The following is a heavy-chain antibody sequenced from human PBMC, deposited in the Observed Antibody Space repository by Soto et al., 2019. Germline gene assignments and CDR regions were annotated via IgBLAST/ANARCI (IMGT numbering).Heavy chain of an antibody. J-gene: IGHJ4*01. CDR1: GFTFSNAW. V-gene: IGHV3-15*07. D-gene: IGHD3-22*01. Sequence: GGSLRLSCAASGFTFSNAWINWVRQAPGKGLEWVGRIKSKTDGGTPDYDAPVKDRFAISRDDSKNMVYLQMNSLKTEYTCIFYCTTDSYSSIIVVRFDYWGHGTLVTVSS. CDR2: IKSKTDGGTP. CDR3: TTDSYSSIIVVRFDY.